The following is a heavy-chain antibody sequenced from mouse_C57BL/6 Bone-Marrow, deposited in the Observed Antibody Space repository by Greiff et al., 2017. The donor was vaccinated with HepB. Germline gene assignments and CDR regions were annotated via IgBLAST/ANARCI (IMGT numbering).Heavy chain of an antibody. CDR1: GYTFTDYE. CDR3: TRNYCSSPHYFYV. D-gene: IGHD1-1*01. V-gene: IGHV1-15*01. J-gene: IGHJ1*03. Sequence: VQLQQSGAELVRPGASVTLSCKASGYTFTDYEMHWVKQTPVHGLEWIGAIDPETGGTGYNQKFKGKAILTADKSSSTAYMELRSLTSEDSAVYYCTRNYCSSPHYFYVWGTGTTVTVSS. CDR2: IDPETGGT.